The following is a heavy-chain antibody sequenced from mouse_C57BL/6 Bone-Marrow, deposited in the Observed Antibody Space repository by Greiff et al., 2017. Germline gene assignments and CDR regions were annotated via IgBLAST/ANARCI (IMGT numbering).Heavy chain of an antibody. CDR3: ASTAGTPYWYFDV. CDR1: GYTFTSYW. D-gene: IGHD3-1*01. J-gene: IGHJ1*03. CDR2: IHPNSGST. Sequence: QVQLQQPGAELVKPGASVKLSCKASGYTFTSYWMHWVKQRPGQGLEWIGMIHPNSGSTKYNEKFKSKATLTVAKSSSTAYMLLSSLTSEDSAVYYCASTAGTPYWYFDVWGTGTTVTVSS. V-gene: IGHV1-64*01.